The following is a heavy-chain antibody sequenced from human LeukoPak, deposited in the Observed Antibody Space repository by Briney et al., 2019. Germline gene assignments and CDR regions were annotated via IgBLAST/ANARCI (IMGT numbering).Heavy chain of an antibody. Sequence: GSPRLSCSASGFTFSSYAMHWVCQAPGKGLEYVSAISSNGRSTYYADSVKGRFTISRDNSKNTLYLQMSSLRAEDTAVYYCVKDWRTNYGSKPGYWGEGPLVTVSS. CDR3: VKDWRTNYGSKPGY. CDR2: ISSNGRST. J-gene: IGHJ4*02. V-gene: IGHV3-64D*06. D-gene: IGHD4-17*01. CDR1: GFTFSSYA.